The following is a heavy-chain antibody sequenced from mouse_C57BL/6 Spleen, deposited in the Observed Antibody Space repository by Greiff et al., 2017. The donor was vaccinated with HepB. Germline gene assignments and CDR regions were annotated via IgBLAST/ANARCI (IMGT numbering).Heavy chain of an antibody. D-gene: IGHD2-4*01. J-gene: IGHJ4*01. CDR3: AREGDYDDAMDY. CDR1: GYTFTSYW. Sequence: QVQLQQPGAELVRPGSSVKLSCKASGYTFTSYWMHWVKQRPIQGLEWIGNIDTSDSETHYNQKFKDKATLTVDKSSSTAYMQLSSLTSEDSAVYYCAREGDYDDAMDYWGQGTSVTVSS. CDR2: IDTSDSET. V-gene: IGHV1-52*01.